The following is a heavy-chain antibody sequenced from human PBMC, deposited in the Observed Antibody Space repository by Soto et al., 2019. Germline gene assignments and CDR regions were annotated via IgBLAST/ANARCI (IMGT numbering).Heavy chain of an antibody. V-gene: IGHV4-30-4*01. CDR3: AREGPYYYGSGSYGYYGMDV. Sequence: SSETLSLTCTVSGGSISSGDYYWSWIRQPPGKGLEWIGYIYYSGSTYYNPSLKSRVTTSVDTSKNQFSLKLSSVTAADTAVYYCAREGPYYYGSGSYGYYGMDVRGQGTTVTVSS. CDR1: GGSISSGDYY. CDR2: IYYSGST. D-gene: IGHD3-10*01. J-gene: IGHJ6*02.